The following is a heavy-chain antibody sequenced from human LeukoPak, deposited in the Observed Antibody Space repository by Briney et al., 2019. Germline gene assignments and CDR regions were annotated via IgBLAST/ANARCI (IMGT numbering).Heavy chain of an antibody. Sequence: GGSLRLSCAASGFTFSTYDMHWVRQATGKGLEWVSAIDTTGDTYYPGSVKGRFTISRENAKNSLYLQMNSLRAGDTAVYYCAREWDIKRITMIVVPRPFDYWGQGTLVTVSS. CDR1: GFTFSTYD. J-gene: IGHJ4*02. V-gene: IGHV3-13*01. CDR3: AREWDIKRITMIVVPRPFDY. D-gene: IGHD3-22*01. CDR2: IDTTGDT.